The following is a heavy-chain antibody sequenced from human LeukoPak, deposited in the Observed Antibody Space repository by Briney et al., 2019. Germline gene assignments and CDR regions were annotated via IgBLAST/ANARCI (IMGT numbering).Heavy chain of an antibody. Sequence: GESLKISCKGSGYSFTSYWISWVRQMSGKGLEWMGTINPSDSYTNYSPSFQGHVTISADKSISTAYLQWSSLKASDTAMYYCARTHYYYDTSGYYYPFDYWGQGTLVTVSS. CDR2: INPSDSYT. D-gene: IGHD3-22*01. CDR3: ARTHYYYDTSGYYYPFDY. CDR1: GYSFTSYW. J-gene: IGHJ4*02. V-gene: IGHV5-10-1*01.